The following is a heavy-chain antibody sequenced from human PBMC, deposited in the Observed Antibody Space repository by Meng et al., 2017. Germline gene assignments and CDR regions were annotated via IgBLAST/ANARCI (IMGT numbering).Heavy chain of an antibody. D-gene: IGHD5-12*01. J-gene: IGHJ4*02. CDR2: KSYDGSNK. CDR3: ASLNIVATLEPDY. CDR1: GFTFSSHP. V-gene: IGHV3-30*04. Sequence: GGSWGGGVKPGVALWLSLAASGFTFSSHPMTWVRQAPGKGLEWVAVKSYDGSNKYYADSVKGRFTISRDNSKNTLYLQMNSLRAEDTAVYYCASLNIVATLEPDYWGQGTLVTVSS.